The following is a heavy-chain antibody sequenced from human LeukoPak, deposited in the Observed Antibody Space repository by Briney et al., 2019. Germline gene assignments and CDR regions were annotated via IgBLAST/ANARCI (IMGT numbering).Heavy chain of an antibody. CDR2: IYYSGST. D-gene: IGHD6-19*01. CDR3: ARESKLYSSGWYPYYYYMDV. V-gene: IGHV4-59*01. Sequence: PSETLSLTCTVSGGSISSYYWSWIRQPPGKGLEWIGYIYYSGSTNYNPSLKSRVTISVDTSKNQFSLKLSSVTAADMAVYYCARESKLYSSGWYPYYYYMDVWGKGTTVTVSS. CDR1: GGSISSYY. J-gene: IGHJ6*03.